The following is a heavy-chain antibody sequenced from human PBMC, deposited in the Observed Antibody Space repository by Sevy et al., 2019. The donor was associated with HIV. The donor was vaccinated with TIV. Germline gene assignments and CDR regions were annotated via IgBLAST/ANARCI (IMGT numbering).Heavy chain of an antibody. CDR2: IKQDGSEK. CDR1: GFTFSSYW. CDR3: AREGVSYYDYVWGSYRYTGELPIFDY. J-gene: IGHJ4*02. D-gene: IGHD3-16*02. Sequence: GSLRLSCAASGFTFSSYWMSWVRQAPGKGLEWVANIKQDGSEKYYVDSVKGRFTISRDNAKNSLYLQMNSLRGEDTAVYHCAREGVSYYDYVWGSYRYTGELPIFDYWGQGTLVTVSS. V-gene: IGHV3-7*01.